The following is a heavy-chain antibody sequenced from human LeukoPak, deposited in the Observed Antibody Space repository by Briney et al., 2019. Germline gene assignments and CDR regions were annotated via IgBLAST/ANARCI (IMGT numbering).Heavy chain of an antibody. V-gene: IGHV1-2*02. CDR1: GYTFTGYY. CDR2: INPNSGGT. D-gene: IGHD2-2*01. Sequence: ASVKVSCKASGYTFTGYYMHWVRQAPGQGLEWMGWINPNSGGTNYAQKFQGRVTMTRDTSISTAYMELSRLRSDDTAVYYCARDGDYCSSTSCYLYWFDPWGQGTLVTVSS. J-gene: IGHJ5*02. CDR3: ARDGDYCSSTSCYLYWFDP.